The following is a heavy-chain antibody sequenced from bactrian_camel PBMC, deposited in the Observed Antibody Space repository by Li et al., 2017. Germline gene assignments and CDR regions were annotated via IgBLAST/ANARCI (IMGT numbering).Heavy chain of an antibody. Sequence: HVQLVESGGGSVQAGGTLRLSCAASGYIDNSACPGWFRQAPGKECEGVARIDKFGWTSYVDSVKGRFTISRDNAKNTLYLQMNGLKAEDTAMYYCAAGRLRGKDWRLPHEYRYRGQGTQVTVS. CDR2: IDKFGWT. D-gene: IGHD5*01. CDR3: AAGRLRGKDWRLPHEYRY. CDR1: GYIDNSAC. J-gene: IGHJ4*01. V-gene: IGHV3S53*01.